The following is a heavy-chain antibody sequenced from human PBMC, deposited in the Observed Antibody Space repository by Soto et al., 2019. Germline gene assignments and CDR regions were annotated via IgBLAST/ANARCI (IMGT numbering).Heavy chain of an antibody. CDR2: IIPIFGTA. Sequence: SVKVSCKASGYTFTSYGISWVRQAPGQGLEWMGGIIPIFGTANYAQKFQGRVTITADESTSTAYMELSSLRSEDTAVYYCARGSLGGLAGANDWGQGTMVTVSS. D-gene: IGHD3-16*01. CDR1: GYTFTSYG. CDR3: ARGSLGGLAGAND. V-gene: IGHV1-69*13. J-gene: IGHJ3*01.